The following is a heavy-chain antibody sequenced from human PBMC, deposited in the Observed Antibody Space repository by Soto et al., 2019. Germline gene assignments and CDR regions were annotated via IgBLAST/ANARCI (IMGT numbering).Heavy chain of an antibody. J-gene: IGHJ1*01. V-gene: IGHV1-69*06. D-gene: IGHD6-19*01. CDR1: GGTFSSYA. Sequence: QVQLVQSGAEVKKPGSSVKVSCKASGGTFSSYAISWVRQAPGQGLEWMGGIIPIFGTANYAQKFQGRVTITVDKSTSTAYMELSSLRAEDTAMYYCARVVGYSSGWYEPEYFQHWGQGTLVTVSS. CDR2: IIPIFGTA. CDR3: ARVVGYSSGWYEPEYFQH.